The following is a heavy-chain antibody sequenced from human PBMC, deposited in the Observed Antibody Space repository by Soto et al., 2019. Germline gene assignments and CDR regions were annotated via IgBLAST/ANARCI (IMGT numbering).Heavy chain of an antibody. CDR1: GFTFSTYW. D-gene: IGHD3-16*01. V-gene: IGHV3-7*01. CDR2: IRQDGSER. CDR3: ARDVRGNLDY. Sequence: EVQLVESGGGLVQPGGSLRLSCAASGFTFSTYWMAWVRQAPGKGLEWVANIRQDGSERNYVGSVKGRFTISRDNAKTSLYLQMDSLRAEDTAVYYCARDVRGNLDYWGQGTLVTVSS. J-gene: IGHJ4*02.